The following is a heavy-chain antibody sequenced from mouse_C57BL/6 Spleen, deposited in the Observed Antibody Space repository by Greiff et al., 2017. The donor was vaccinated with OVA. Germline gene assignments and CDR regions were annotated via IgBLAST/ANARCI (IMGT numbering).Heavy chain of an antibody. J-gene: IGHJ2*01. V-gene: IGHV1-20*01. CDR1: GYSFTGYF. Sequence: VQLKESGPELVKPGDSVKLSCKASGYSFTGYFMNWVMQSHGKSLEWIGRFNPYNGDTFYNQKFKGKATLTVDESSSTAHMALRSLASEDSAVYYCARYIGDYDGYFDYWGQGTTLTVSS. CDR3: ARYIGDYDGYFDY. CDR2: FNPYNGDT. D-gene: IGHD2-4*01.